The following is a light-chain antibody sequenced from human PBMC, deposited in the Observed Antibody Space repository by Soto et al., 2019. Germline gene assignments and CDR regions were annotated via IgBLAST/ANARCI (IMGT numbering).Light chain of an antibody. CDR3: QQYGGSPLYT. V-gene: IGKV3-20*01. J-gene: IGKJ2*01. CDR1: QSVSSRY. Sequence: EIVLTQSPGTLSLSPGERATLSCRASQSVSSRYLAWYQQKPGQAPRLLIYAASSRATGTPDRFSGSGSGTDFTLTIHRLEPEDFALYYCQQYGGSPLYTFGQGTKLEIK. CDR2: AAS.